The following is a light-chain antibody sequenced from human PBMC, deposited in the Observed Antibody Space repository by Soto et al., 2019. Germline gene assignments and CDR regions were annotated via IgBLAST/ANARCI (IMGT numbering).Light chain of an antibody. V-gene: IGKV1-39*01. Sequence: DIQMTQSPCSLSASVGDRVTITCRASQSISSYLNWYQQKPGKAPKLLIYAASSLQSGVPSRFSGSGSGTDFTPTISSLQPEDFATYYCQQSYSTPRTFGQGTKVDIK. CDR3: QQSYSTPRT. CDR1: QSISSY. CDR2: AAS. J-gene: IGKJ1*01.